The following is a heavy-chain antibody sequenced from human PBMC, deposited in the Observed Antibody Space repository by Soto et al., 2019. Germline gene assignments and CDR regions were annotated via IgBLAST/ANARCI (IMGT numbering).Heavy chain of an antibody. CDR1: GFTFSSYS. V-gene: IGHV3-21*01. Sequence: EVQLVESGGGLVKPGGSLRLSCAASGFTFSSYSMNRVRQAPGKGLEWVSSISSSSSYIYYADSVKGRFTISRDNAKNSLYLQMNSLRAEDTAVYYCARAYDFWSGYSDYWGQGTLVTVSS. CDR3: ARAYDFWSGYSDY. D-gene: IGHD3-3*01. J-gene: IGHJ4*02. CDR2: ISSSSSYI.